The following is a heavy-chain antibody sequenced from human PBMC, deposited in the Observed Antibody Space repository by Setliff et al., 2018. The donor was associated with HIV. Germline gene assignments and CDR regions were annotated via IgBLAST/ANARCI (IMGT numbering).Heavy chain of an antibody. J-gene: IGHJ6*03. Sequence: SETLSLTCTVSGDSVSSASYYWSWIRQPPGKGLEWIGYIYYSGTTKYNPSLKSRVTISVDTSKNQFSLKLSSVTAADTAVYYCARAADSYDTTNYHFTYYYYMDVWGKGTTVTVSS. D-gene: IGHD3-22*01. V-gene: IGHV4-61*01. CDR2: IYYSGTT. CDR3: ARAADSYDTTNYHFTYYYYMDV. CDR1: GDSVSSASYY.